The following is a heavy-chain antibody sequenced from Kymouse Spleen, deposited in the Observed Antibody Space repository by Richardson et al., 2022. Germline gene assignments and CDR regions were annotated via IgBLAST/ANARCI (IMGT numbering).Heavy chain of an antibody. CDR1: GFTFSSYG. J-gene: IGHJ6*02. CDR3: AKERDYGDYVGLYYYGMDV. D-gene: IGHD4-17*01. CDR2: ISYDGSNK. V-gene: IGHV3-30*18. Sequence: QVQLVESGGGVVQPGRSLRLSCAASGFTFSSYGMHWVRQAPGKGLEWVAVISYDGSNKYYADSVKGRFTISRDNSKNTLYLQMNSLRAEDTAVYYCAKERDYGDYVGLYYYGMDVWGQGTTVTVSS.